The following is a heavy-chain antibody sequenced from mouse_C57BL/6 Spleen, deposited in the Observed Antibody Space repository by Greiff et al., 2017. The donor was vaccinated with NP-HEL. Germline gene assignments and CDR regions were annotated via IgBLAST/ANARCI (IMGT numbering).Heavy chain of an antibody. Sequence: QVQLQQPGAELVKPGASVKMSCKASGYTFTSYWITWVKQRPGQGLEWIGDIYPGSGSTNYNEKFKSKATLTVDTSSSTAYMQLSSLTSEDSAVYYCARGGRQLRLQSWFAYWGQGTLVTVSA. D-gene: IGHD3-2*02. CDR1: GYTFTSYW. CDR3: ARGGRQLRLQSWFAY. V-gene: IGHV1-55*01. CDR2: IYPGSGST. J-gene: IGHJ3*01.